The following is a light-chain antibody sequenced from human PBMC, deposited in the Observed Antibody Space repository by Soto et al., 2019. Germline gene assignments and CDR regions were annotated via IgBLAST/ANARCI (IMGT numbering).Light chain of an antibody. CDR1: QSVSSN. J-gene: IGKJ1*01. CDR3: QQYNNWPRT. CDR2: GAS. V-gene: IGKV3-15*01. Sequence: EIVMTPSPATLSVSPGERATLSCRASQSVSSNLAWYQQKPGQAPRLLIYGASTRATDIPARFSGSGSGAEITLTISSLQSEDFAVYYCQQYNNWPRTFGQGTKVDIK.